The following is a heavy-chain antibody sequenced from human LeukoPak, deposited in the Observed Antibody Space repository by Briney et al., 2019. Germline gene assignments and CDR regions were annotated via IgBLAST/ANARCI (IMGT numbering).Heavy chain of an antibody. J-gene: IGHJ4*02. D-gene: IGHD6-19*01. Sequence: GGSLRLSCAASGFSFTSNYMNWVRQAPGQGLEWVSVIYGGDTTWYADTVKGRFAISRDNVKSALYLEMNSLRGEDTAVYYCARDIAVAPTPGYWAEGTVVSVSS. V-gene: IGHV3-66*01. CDR3: ARDIAVAPTPGY. CDR2: IYGGDTT. CDR1: GFSFTSNY.